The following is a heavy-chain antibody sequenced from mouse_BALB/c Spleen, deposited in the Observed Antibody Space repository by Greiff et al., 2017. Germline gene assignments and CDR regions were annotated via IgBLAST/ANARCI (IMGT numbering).Heavy chain of an antibody. D-gene: IGHD1-1*01. J-gene: IGHJ2*01. Sequence: EVQGVESGGGLVQPGGSRKLSCAASGFTFSDYGMAWVRQAPGKGPEWVAFISNLAYSIYYADTVTGRFTISRENAKNTLYLEMSSLRSEDTAMYYCAREIYYGSSYYFDYWGQGTTLTVSS. V-gene: IGHV5-15*02. CDR3: AREIYYGSSYYFDY. CDR2: ISNLAYSI. CDR1: GFTFSDYG.